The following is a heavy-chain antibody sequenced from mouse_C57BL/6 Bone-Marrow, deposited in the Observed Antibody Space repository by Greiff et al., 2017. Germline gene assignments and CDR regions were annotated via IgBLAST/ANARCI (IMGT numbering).Heavy chain of an antibody. Sequence: VQLQQSGPEMVKPGASVKISCKASGYSFNDYNMNWGKQSNGTRCEWIGVRNPNYGTTSYNQKFKGKGTLTVAQSSSTAYMQLNSLTSEDSAVYYCARSGQITTVVSYYVDYWGQGTTLTVSS. CDR1: GYSFNDYN. CDR2: RNPNYGTT. CDR3: ARSGQITTVVSYYVDY. J-gene: IGHJ2*01. V-gene: IGHV1-39*01. D-gene: IGHD1-1*01.